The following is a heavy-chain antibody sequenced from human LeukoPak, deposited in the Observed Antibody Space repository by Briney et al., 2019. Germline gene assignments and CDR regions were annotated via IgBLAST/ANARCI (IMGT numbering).Heavy chain of an antibody. V-gene: IGHV4-31*03. CDR3: AIGPIPAPVYFDY. D-gene: IGHD6-13*01. J-gene: IGHJ4*02. Sequence: SETLSLTCTVSGGSISSGCYYWSRIRPHPGKGLEWIGYIYYSGSTYSNPSLKSRITISVDTSKNQFSLRLNSVTAADTAVYYCAIGPIPAPVYFDYWGQGTLVTVSS. CDR2: IYYSGST. CDR1: GGSISSGCYY.